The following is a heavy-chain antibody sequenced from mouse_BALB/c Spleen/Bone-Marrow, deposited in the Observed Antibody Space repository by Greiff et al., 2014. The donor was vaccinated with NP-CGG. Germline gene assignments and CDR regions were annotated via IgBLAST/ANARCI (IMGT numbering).Heavy chain of an antibody. J-gene: IGHJ1*01. D-gene: IGHD2-10*01. CDR3: ARPATYYGNFYWYFDV. V-gene: IGHV1-14*01. CDR2: INPYNDGT. CDR1: GYTFTSYI. Sequence: LVVSGPELVKPGASVKMSCKASGYTFTSYIMHWVKQKPGQGLEWIGYINPYNDGTKYNEKFKGKATLTSDKSSSTAYMELSSLTSEDSAVYYCARPATYYGNFYWYFDVWGAGTTVTVSS.